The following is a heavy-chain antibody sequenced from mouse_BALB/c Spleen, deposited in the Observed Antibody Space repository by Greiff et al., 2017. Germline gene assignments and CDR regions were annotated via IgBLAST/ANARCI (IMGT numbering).Heavy chain of an antibody. D-gene: IGHD2-10*02. Sequence: EVKLVESGGGLVQPGGSLILSCATSGFTFTDYYMSWVRQPPGKALEWLGFIRNKANGYTTEYSASVKGRFTISRDNSQSILYLQMNTLRAEDSATYYCARDGYGNTWFAYWGQGTLVTVSA. V-gene: IGHV7-3*02. CDR3: ARDGYGNTWFAY. CDR2: IRNKANGYTT. CDR1: GFTFTDYY. J-gene: IGHJ3*01.